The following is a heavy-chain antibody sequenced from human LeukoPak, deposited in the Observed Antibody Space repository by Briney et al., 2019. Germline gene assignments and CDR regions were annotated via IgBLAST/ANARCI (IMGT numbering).Heavy chain of an antibody. D-gene: IGHD3-10*01. CDR1: GGSISSGSYY. J-gene: IGHJ5*02. Sequence: PSQTLSLTCTVSGGSISSGSYYWSWIRQPAGKGLEWIGRIYTSGSTNYNPSLKSRVTISVDTSKNQFSLKLSSVTAADTAVYYCAREGYYYGSGRYADWFDPWGQGTLVTVSS. CDR3: AREGYYYGSGRYADWFDP. V-gene: IGHV4-61*02. CDR2: IYTSGST.